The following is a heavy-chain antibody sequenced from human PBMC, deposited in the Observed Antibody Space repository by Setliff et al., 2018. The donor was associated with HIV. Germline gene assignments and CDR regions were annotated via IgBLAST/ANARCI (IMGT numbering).Heavy chain of an antibody. J-gene: IGHJ2*01. V-gene: IGHV4-34*01. Sequence: SETLSLTCAVYGGSVSGYYWSWIRQPPGKGLEWIGEIDHSGSTNYNPSLKSRVTISVDTSKHQFSLKLSSVTAADTAVYYCARHARSITMTTDWYFDHWGRGTLVTVSS. D-gene: IGHD3-22*01. CDR1: GGSVSGYY. CDR2: IDHSGST. CDR3: ARHARSITMTTDWYFDH.